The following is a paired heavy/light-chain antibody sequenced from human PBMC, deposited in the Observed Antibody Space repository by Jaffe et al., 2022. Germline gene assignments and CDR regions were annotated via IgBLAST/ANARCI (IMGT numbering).Heavy chain of an antibody. CDR2: INHSGST. J-gene: IGHJ5*02. CDR1: GGSFSGYY. CDR3: ARGKLGYCSSTSCQRLHNWFDP. D-gene: IGHD2-2*01. Sequence: QVQLQQWGAGLLKPSETLSLTCAVYGGSFSGYYWSWIRQPPGKGLEWIGEINHSGSTNYNPSLKSRVTISVDTSKNQFSLKLSSVTAADTAVYYCARGKLGYCSSTSCQRLHNWFDPWGQGTLVTVSS. V-gene: IGHV4-34*01.
Light chain of an antibody. Sequence: AIRMTQSPSSFSASTGDRVTITCRASQGISSYLAWYQQKPGKAPKLLIYAASTLQSGVPSRFSGSGSGTDFTLTISCLQSEDFATYYCQQYYSYPRTFGQGTKLEIK. J-gene: IGKJ2*01. V-gene: IGKV1-8*01. CDR3: QQYYSYPRT. CDR2: AAS. CDR1: QGISSY.